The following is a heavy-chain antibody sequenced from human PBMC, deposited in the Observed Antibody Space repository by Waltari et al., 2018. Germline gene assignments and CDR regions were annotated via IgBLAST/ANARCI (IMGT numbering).Heavy chain of an antibody. V-gene: IGHV3-30*18. Sequence: QVQLVESGGGVVQPGRSLRLSCAASGFTFSSYGMHWVRQDPGRGLEWVAVISYDGSNKYYADSVKGRFTISRDNSKNTLYLQMNSLRAEDTAVYYCAKDRYDFWSGSPSGFDYWGQGTLVTVSS. CDR2: ISYDGSNK. J-gene: IGHJ4*02. CDR3: AKDRYDFWSGSPSGFDY. CDR1: GFTFSSYG. D-gene: IGHD3-3*01.